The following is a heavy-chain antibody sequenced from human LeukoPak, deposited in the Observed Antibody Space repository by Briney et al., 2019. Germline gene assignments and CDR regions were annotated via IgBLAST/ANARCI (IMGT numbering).Heavy chain of an antibody. Sequence: ASVNVSCKASGYTLTGYYMHGVRPAPGQGLAGMGWINPNSGGTNYAQKFQGRVTMTRDTSISTAYMELSRLRSDDTAVYYCARSRFRDSSGWVFDYWGQGTLVTVSS. CDR3: ARSRFRDSSGWVFDY. D-gene: IGHD6-19*01. J-gene: IGHJ4*02. V-gene: IGHV1-2*02. CDR2: INPNSGGT. CDR1: GYTLTGYY.